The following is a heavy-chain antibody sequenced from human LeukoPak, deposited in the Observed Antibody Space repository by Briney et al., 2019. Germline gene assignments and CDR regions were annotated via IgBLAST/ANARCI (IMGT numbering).Heavy chain of an antibody. CDR3: AKRRGLELLYYYYMDV. J-gene: IGHJ6*03. CDR2: IDYSGGST. Sequence: GGSLRLSCTASGFTLSSYEMSWIRQAPGKGLEWVSSIDYSGGSTYYADSVKGRFTISRDNSKNTLYLQLNSLRGDDTAVYYCAKRRGLELLYYYYMDVWGKGTTVTVSS. D-gene: IGHD1-7*01. V-gene: IGHV3-23*01. CDR1: GFTLSSYE.